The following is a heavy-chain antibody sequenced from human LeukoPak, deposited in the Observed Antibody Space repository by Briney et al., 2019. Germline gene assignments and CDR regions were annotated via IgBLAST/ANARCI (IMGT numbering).Heavy chain of an antibody. CDR1: GGSFSCYY. D-gene: IGHD1-14*01. CDR2: IYYSGST. J-gene: IGHJ3*02. V-gene: IGHV4-30-4*08. CDR3: ARVGTAYDSRAFDI. Sequence: TLSLTFAVYGGSFSCYYWSWIRQPPGKGLEWIGYIYYSGSTYYNPSLKSRVTISVDTSKNQFSLKLSSVTAEDTAVYYCARVGTAYDSRAFDIWGQGTMVTVSS.